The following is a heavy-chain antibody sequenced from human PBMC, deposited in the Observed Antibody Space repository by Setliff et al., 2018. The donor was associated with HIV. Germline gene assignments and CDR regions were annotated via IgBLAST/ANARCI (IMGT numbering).Heavy chain of an antibody. D-gene: IGHD5-12*01. CDR1: GYTFTSYS. Sequence: ASVKVSCKASGYTFTSYSIHWVRQAPGQRLEYMGWINAGNGDTKYSQKFPGRVTFTRDTSASTAYMELSSLRSEDTAVYYCARDPHIVATDGYMDVWGKGTTVTVSS. J-gene: IGHJ6*03. CDR2: INAGNGDT. V-gene: IGHV1-3*01. CDR3: ARDPHIVATDGYMDV.